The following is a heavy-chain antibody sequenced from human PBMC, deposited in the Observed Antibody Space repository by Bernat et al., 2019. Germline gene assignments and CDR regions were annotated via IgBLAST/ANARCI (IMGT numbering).Heavy chain of an antibody. CDR3: ARVDRSGYDFWSGYSEYFQH. J-gene: IGHJ1*01. CDR2: ISSSGYTV. CDR1: GFTFSSYE. Sequence: EVQLLESGGGLVQPGGSLRLSCAASGFTFSSYEMNWVRQAPGKGLEWVSYISSSGYTVYYADSVEGRFTISRDNAKNSLYLQMNSLRAEDTAVYYCARVDRSGYDFWSGYSEYFQHWGQGTLVTVSS. V-gene: IGHV3-48*03. D-gene: IGHD3-3*01.